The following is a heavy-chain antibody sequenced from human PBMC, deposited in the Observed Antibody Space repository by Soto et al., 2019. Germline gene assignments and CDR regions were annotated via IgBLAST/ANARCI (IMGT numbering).Heavy chain of an antibody. CDR3: AKAAMIVVVITKGGDAFDI. Sequence: PGGSLRLSCAASGFIFGSYAMSWVRQAPGKGLDWVSAISGSGGTTYYAGSVQGRFTISRDNSKNTLYLQMNSLRAEDTAVYYCAKAAMIVVVITKGGDAFDIWGQGTMVTVSS. CDR2: ISGSGGTT. D-gene: IGHD3-22*01. CDR1: GFIFGSYA. V-gene: IGHV3-23*01. J-gene: IGHJ3*02.